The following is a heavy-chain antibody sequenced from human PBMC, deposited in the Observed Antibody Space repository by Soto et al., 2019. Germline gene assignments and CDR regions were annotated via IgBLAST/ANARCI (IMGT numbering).Heavy chain of an antibody. J-gene: IGHJ4*02. D-gene: IGHD5-12*01. V-gene: IGHV1-46*03. CDR2: INPSGGST. CDR1: GYTFTSYY. Sequence: GASVKVSCKASGYTFTSYYMHWVRQAPGQGLEWMGIINPSGGSTSYAQKFQGRVTVTRDTSTSTVYMELSSLRSEDTAVYYCARPLYSGYDFGADYWGQGTLVTSPQ. CDR3: ARPLYSGYDFGADY.